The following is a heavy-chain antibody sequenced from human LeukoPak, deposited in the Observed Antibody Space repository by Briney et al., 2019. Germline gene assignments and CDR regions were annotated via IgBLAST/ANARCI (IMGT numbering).Heavy chain of an antibody. CDR3: ARNPPRAPGDY. CDR2: IYYSGST. Sequence: PSETLSLTCTVSGGSLSTYYWSWIRQPPGKGLEWIGYIYYSGSTNYNPSLKRRVTISVDTSKNQFSLKLSSVTAADTAVYYCARNPPRAPGDYWGQGTLVTVSS. CDR1: GGSLSTYY. D-gene: IGHD1-14*01. J-gene: IGHJ4*02. V-gene: IGHV4-59*12.